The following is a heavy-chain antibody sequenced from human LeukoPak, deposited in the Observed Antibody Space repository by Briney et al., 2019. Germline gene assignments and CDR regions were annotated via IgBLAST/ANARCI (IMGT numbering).Heavy chain of an antibody. V-gene: IGHV1-2*02. J-gene: IGHJ4*02. D-gene: IGHD6-6*01. CDR2: INPNSGGT. Sequence: ASVKVSCKASGYTFTGYYMHWVRQAPGQGLEWMGWINPNSGGTNYAQKFQGRATMTRDTPISTAYMELSRLRSDDTAVYYCARLSIAAAGLDYWGQGTLVTVSS. CDR3: ARLSIAAAGLDY. CDR1: GYTFTGYY.